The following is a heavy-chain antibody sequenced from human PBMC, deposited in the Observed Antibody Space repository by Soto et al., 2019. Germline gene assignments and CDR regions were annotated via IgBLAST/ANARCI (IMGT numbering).Heavy chain of an antibody. V-gene: IGHV4-30-2*01. D-gene: IGHD3-3*01. J-gene: IGHJ5*02. CDR3: ARAWSGPRGRWFDP. Sequence: THSLTCAVSGGNIGSGGYSWSWIRQPPGKGLEWIGYIYHSGSTYYNPSLKSRVTISVDRSKNQFSLKLSSVTAADTAVYYCARAWSGPRGRWFDPWGQGTLVTVSS. CDR2: IYHSGST. CDR1: GGNIGSGGYS.